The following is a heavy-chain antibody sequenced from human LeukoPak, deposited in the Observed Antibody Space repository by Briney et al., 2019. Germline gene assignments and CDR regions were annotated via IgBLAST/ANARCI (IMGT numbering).Heavy chain of an antibody. CDR1: GYTFTGYY. CDR2: INPNSSGT. J-gene: IGHJ4*02. CDR3: ARERAYISSWYESDF. D-gene: IGHD6-13*01. Sequence: ASLTLSCTASGYTFTGYYMHWVRQPPGQGLEWMGRINPNSSGTNYAQKFQRRVTMTREASIRTDDMVLSRLRSDDTAVYYCARERAYISSWYESDFWGQGTVVTVSS. V-gene: IGHV1-2*06.